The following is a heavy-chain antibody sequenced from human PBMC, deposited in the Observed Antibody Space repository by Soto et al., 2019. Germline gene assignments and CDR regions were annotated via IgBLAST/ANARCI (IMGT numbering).Heavy chain of an antibody. Sequence: SVKVSCKASGGTFSSYAISWVRQAPGQGLEWMGGIIPIFGTANYAQKFQGRVTITADESTSTAYMELSSLRSEDTAVYYCARGGAARTYYYYGMDVWGQGTTVTVSS. CDR2: IIPIFGTA. CDR3: ARGGAARTYYYYGMDV. D-gene: IGHD6-6*01. V-gene: IGHV1-69*13. CDR1: GGTFSSYA. J-gene: IGHJ6*02.